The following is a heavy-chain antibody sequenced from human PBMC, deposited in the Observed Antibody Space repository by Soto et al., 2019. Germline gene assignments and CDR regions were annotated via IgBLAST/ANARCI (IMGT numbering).Heavy chain of an antibody. J-gene: IGHJ2*01. Sequence: EVQLLESGGGLARPGGSLRISCVASGFTFSDYAMTWVRQAPGKGLEWVATISATGGNIEYTDSLKGRFTISRDNSKNTLYLQLNGLTSDDTAVHYCAKVAGGLGYFDLWGRATLVTVSS. CDR1: GFTFSDYA. CDR3: AKVAGGLGYFDL. CDR2: ISATGGNI. V-gene: IGHV3-23*01. D-gene: IGHD3-16*01.